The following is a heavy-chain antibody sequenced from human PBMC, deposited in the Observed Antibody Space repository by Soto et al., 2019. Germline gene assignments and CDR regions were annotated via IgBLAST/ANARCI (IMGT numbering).Heavy chain of an antibody. D-gene: IGHD4-17*01. CDR1: GGTFSSYA. CDR2: IIPIFGTA. J-gene: IGHJ6*02. V-gene: IGHV1-69*13. Sequence: ASVKVSCKASGGTFSSYAISWVRQAPGQGLEWMGGIIPIFGTANYAQKFQGRVTITADESTCTAYMGLSSLRSGETAVYYCARTTTVTTFGYYYYYGMDVWGQGTTVTVSS. CDR3: ARTTTVTTFGYYYYYGMDV.